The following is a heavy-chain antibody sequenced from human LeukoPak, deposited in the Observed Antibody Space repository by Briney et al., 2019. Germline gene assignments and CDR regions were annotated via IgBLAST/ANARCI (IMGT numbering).Heavy chain of an antibody. D-gene: IGHD2-21*02. CDR1: GFTVRSNY. J-gene: IGHJ3*02. V-gene: IGHV3-66*01. Sequence: GGSLRLSCAASGFTVRSNYMSWVRQAPGKGLEWVSVIYSGGSTYYADSVKGRFTISRDISKNTLYLQMNSLRAEDTDVYYCARDPQVTAIHDAFVIWGQGTMVTVSS. CDR2: IYSGGST. CDR3: ARDPQVTAIHDAFVI.